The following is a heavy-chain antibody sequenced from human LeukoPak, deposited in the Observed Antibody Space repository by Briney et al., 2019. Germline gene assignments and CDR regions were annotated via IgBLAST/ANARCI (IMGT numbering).Heavy chain of an antibody. V-gene: IGHV3-21*01. Sequence: GGSLRLSCAASGFTFSSYSMNWVRQPPGKGLEWVSSISSSSSYIYYADSVKGRFTISRDNAKNSLYLQMNSLRAEDTAVYYCARDYYDSSGYCLFDYWGQGTLVTVSS. CDR2: ISSSSSYI. D-gene: IGHD3-22*01. CDR1: GFTFSSYS. J-gene: IGHJ4*02. CDR3: ARDYYDSSGYCLFDY.